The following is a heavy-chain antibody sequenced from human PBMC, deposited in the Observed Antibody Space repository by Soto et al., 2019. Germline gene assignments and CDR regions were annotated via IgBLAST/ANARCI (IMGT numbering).Heavy chain of an antibody. CDR1: GFSLDTSGVG. CDR2: IYWDDYK. Sequence: QITLKESGPTLVKPTQTLTLTCTFSGFSLDTSGVGVGWIRQPPGKVLEWVAVIYWDDYKHFSPSLESRLTITKDTSKNLVVITMTDMDPVDTATYYCAHKGSGLYPLDYWGQGTLVTVSS. CDR3: AHKGSGLYPLDY. V-gene: IGHV2-5*02. D-gene: IGHD3-10*01. J-gene: IGHJ4*02.